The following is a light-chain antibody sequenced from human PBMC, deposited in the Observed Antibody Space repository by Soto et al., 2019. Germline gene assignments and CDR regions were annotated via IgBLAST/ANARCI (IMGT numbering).Light chain of an antibody. J-gene: IGKJ2*01. CDR2: GAS. CDR3: QHYGGPQGYT. CDR1: QTVSSNY. Sequence: EIVLTQSPGTLSLSPGERATLSCRASQTVSSNYLAWFQQKPGQAPRLLIYGASSRATGIPDRFSGSGSGTDFTLTISRLEPEDFAVFYCQHYGGPQGYTFGQGTKLEIK. V-gene: IGKV3-20*01.